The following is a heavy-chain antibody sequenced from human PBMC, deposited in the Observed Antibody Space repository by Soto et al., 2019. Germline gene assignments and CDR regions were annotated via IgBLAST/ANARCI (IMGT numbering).Heavy chain of an antibody. CDR1: GYPFTSYG. CDR3: AREQGGSYYY. D-gene: IGHD1-26*01. J-gene: IGHJ4*02. Sequence: QVQLVQSGAEVKKPGASVKVSCKASGYPFTSYGITWVRQAPGQGLEWMGWSSAYNGKTNYAPKLPGRVTMTTDTSTSTAYMELRSLRSDDTAGDYCAREQGGSYYYWGQGTLVTVSS. V-gene: IGHV1-18*01. CDR2: SSAYNGKT.